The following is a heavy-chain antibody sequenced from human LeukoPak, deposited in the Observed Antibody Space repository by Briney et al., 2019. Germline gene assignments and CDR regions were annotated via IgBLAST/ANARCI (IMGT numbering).Heavy chain of an antibody. CDR3: ARGGVVGPFGDI. D-gene: IGHD2-15*01. J-gene: IGHJ3*02. V-gene: IGHV1-8*01. CDR2: INPNSGNT. CDR1: GYTFTSYY. Sequence: ASVKVSCKASGYTFTSYYINWVRQATGQGLEWMGWINPNSGNTSYAQKFQGRVTMTRDTSISTAYMELSRLRSDDTAVYYCARGGVVGPFGDIWGPGTMVTVSS.